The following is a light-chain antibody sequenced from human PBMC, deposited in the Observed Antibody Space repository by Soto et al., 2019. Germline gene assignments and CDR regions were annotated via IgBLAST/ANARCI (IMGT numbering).Light chain of an antibody. CDR2: DAS. J-gene: IGKJ5*01. Sequence: EIVLTQSPGTRSLSPGEGATLACRASQSVSSYLAWYQQKPGQAPRLLIYDASNRATGIPARFSGSGSQTDFTLTISSLEPEDFALYYCQQRSNWPITFGQGTRLEIK. V-gene: IGKV3-11*01. CDR3: QQRSNWPIT. CDR1: QSVSSY.